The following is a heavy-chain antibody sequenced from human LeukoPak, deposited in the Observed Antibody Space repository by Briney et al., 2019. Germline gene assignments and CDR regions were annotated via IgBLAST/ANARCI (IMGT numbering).Heavy chain of an antibody. CDR1: FSTFNKAW. Sequence: GGSLRLSCAASFSTFNKAWMNWVRQAPGKGLVWVSRIASDGSSTTYADSVKGRFSISRDNAKNTLYLQMNSLRVEDTAVYYCARGRPHGNDYWGQGTLVTVSS. V-gene: IGHV3-74*01. J-gene: IGHJ4*02. CDR2: IASDGSST. D-gene: IGHD4-23*01. CDR3: ARGRPHGNDY.